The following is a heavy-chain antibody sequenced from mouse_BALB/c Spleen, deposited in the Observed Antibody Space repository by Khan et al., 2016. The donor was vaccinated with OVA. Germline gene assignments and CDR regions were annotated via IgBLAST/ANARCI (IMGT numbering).Heavy chain of an antibody. V-gene: IGHV9-3-1*01. CDR2: INTYTGEP. D-gene: IGHD6-1*01. J-gene: IGHJ2*01. Sequence: QIQLVQSGPELKKPGETVKISCKASGYTFTNYGMNWVKLAPGKGLKWMGWINTYTGEPTYADDFKGRFAFSLETSASTAYLQINNLKNEDTATYFCAKGASFDYWGQGTTLTVSS. CDR3: AKGASFDY. CDR1: GYTFTNYG.